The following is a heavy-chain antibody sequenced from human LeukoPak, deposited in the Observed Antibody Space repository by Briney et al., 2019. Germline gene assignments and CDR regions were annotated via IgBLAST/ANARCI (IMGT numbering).Heavy chain of an antibody. D-gene: IGHD3-10*01. CDR3: AKDQEKDHYYGSGSGY. CDR2: ISGSGGST. Sequence: LGGSLILSCASSGFTFSSYAMSWVRQAPGKGVEWVSAISGSGGSTYYADSVKGRFTISRDNYKNTLYLQMNSLRAEDRAVYYCAKDQEKDHYYGSGSGYWGQGTLVTVSS. J-gene: IGHJ4*02. CDR1: GFTFSSYA. V-gene: IGHV3-23*01.